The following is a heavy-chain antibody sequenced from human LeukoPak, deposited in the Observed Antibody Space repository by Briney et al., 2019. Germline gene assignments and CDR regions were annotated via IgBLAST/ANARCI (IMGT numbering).Heavy chain of an antibody. CDR2: IYYSGST. Sequence: PSQTLSLTCTVSGGSISNGGYYWSWIRQHPGKGLEWIGYIYYSGSTYYNPSLRSRVTISVDTSKKQFSLKLSSVTAADTAVYFCARNDHYAFDIWGQGTVVTVSS. V-gene: IGHV4-31*03. J-gene: IGHJ3*02. CDR1: GGSISNGGYY. D-gene: IGHD1-1*01. CDR3: ARNDHYAFDI.